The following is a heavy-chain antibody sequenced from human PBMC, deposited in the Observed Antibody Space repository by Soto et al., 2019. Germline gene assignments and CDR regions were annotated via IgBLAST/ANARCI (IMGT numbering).Heavy chain of an antibody. V-gene: IGHV3-66*03. D-gene: IGHD5-18*01. CDR2: IYSCGST. CDR3: ARGPEDTAPCGLYYYYGMDV. CDR1: GFTVSSNY. J-gene: IGHJ6*02. Sequence: HPGGSLRLSCAASGFTVSSNYMSWVRQAPGKGLEWVSVIYSCGSTYYADSVKGRFTISRDNSKNTLYLQMNSLRAEDTAVYYCARGPEDTAPCGLYYYYGMDVWGQGTTVTVSS.